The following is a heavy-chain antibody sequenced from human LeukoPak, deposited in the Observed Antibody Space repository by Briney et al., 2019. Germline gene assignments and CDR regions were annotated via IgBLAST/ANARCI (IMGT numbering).Heavy chain of an antibody. V-gene: IGHV3-30*18. CDR3: AKTKNEPIYGDYVFDY. CDR2: ISYDGSNK. J-gene: IGHJ4*02. CDR1: EFTSITNA. D-gene: IGHD4-17*01. Sequence: GGSLRLSCPPSEFTSITNAIHWGPQPPGRGREGGAVISYDGSNKYYADSVKGRFTISRDNSKNTLYLQMNSLRAEDTAVYYCAKTKNEPIYGDYVFDYWGQGTLVTVSS.